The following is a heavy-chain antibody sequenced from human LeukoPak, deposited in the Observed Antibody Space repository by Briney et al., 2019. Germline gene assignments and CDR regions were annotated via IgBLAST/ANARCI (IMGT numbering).Heavy chain of an antibody. V-gene: IGHV4-61*02. Sequence: PSETLSLTCTVSGGSISSGSYYWSWIRQPAGKGLEWIGRIYTSGSTNYNPSLKSRVTISVDTSKNQFSLKLSSVTAADTAVYYCARGYSYGWLEGAYDDYWGQGTLVTVSS. CDR2: IYTSGST. CDR1: GGSISSGSYY. CDR3: ARGYSYGWLEGAYDDY. D-gene: IGHD5-18*01. J-gene: IGHJ4*02.